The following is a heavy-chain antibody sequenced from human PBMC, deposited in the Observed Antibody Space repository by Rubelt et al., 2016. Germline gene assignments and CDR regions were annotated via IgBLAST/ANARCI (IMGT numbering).Heavy chain of an antibody. D-gene: IGHD6-13*01. CDR2: INHSGST. CDR3: ATSSWYSFKLDY. CDR1: GGSFSGYY. V-gene: IGHV4-34*01. J-gene: IGHJ4*02. Sequence: QVQLQQWGAGLLKPSETLSLTCAVYGGSFSGYYWSWIRQPPGKGLEWIGEINHSGSTNYNPSLRSGVTRSEETSKKQFSLKLRSVTDADTAVYYCATSSWYSFKLDYWGQGTLVTVSS.